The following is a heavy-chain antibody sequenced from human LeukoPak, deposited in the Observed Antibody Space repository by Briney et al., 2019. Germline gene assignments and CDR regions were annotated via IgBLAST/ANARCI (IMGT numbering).Heavy chain of an antibody. V-gene: IGHV4-59*12. Sequence: PSETLSLTCSVSGGSISTYYWSWIRQPPGKGLEWIGYIYYSGSTNYNPSLKSRVTISVDTSQNQFSLKLSSVTAADTAVYYCARVIMDYYDSSGYEDYWGQGTLVTVSS. D-gene: IGHD3-22*01. CDR3: ARVIMDYYDSSGYEDY. J-gene: IGHJ4*02. CDR1: GGSISTYY. CDR2: IYYSGST.